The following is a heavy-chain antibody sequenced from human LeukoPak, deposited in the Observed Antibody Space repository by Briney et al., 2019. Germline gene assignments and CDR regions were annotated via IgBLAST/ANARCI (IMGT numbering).Heavy chain of an antibody. D-gene: IGHD1-26*01. CDR3: ARLGRGSWELHYHRGYMDV. CDR2: ISSSSSRSYI. V-gene: IGHV3-21*01. J-gene: IGHJ6*03. CDR1: GFTFSSYS. Sequence: GGSLRLSCAASGFTFSSYSMNWVRQAPGKGLEWVSSISSSSSRSYIYYADSVKGRFTISRDNAKNSLYLQMNRLRAEDTAVYYCARLGRGSWELHYHRGYMDVWGKGTTVTVSS.